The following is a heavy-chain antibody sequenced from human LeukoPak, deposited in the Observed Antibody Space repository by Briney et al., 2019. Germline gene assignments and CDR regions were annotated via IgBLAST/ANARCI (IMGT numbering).Heavy chain of an antibody. CDR3: ARYLPAFDI. CDR1: GGSISSYY. J-gene: IGHJ3*02. CDR2: IYYSGST. V-gene: IGHV4-59*01. Sequence: PSETLSLTRTVSGGSISSYYWSWIRQPPGKGLEWIGYIYYSGSTNYNPSLKSRVTISVDTSKNQFSLKLSSVTAADTAVYYCARYLPAFDIWGQGTMVTVSS.